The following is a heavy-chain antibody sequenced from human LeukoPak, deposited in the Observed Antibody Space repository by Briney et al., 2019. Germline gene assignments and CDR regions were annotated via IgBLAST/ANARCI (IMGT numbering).Heavy chain of an antibody. CDR1: GFTFSNYG. D-gene: IGHD6-13*01. J-gene: IGHJ4*02. CDR2: IWYDGSNK. V-gene: IGHV3-33*01. Sequence: GGSLRLSCAASGFTFSNYGMHWVRQAPGKGLEWVAVIWYDGSNKYYADSVKGRFTISRDNSKNTLYLQINSLRAEDTAVYYCARDPTAAVRFDYWGRGTLVTVSS. CDR3: ARDPTAAVRFDY.